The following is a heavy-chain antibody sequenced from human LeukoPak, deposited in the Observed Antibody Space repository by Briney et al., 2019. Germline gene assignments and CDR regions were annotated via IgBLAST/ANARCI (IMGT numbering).Heavy chain of an antibody. V-gene: IGHV3-23*01. Sequence: GGSLRLSCTACRFTFSSYAMSWVRQAPGKGLEWFSAISGSGGSTYYADSVKGRFTISRDNSKNTLYLQMNSLRAEDTAVYYCAKLSSYSSPKYFDYWGQGILVTVSS. J-gene: IGHJ4*02. CDR3: AKLSSYSSPKYFDY. D-gene: IGHD6-13*01. CDR1: RFTFSSYA. CDR2: ISGSGGST.